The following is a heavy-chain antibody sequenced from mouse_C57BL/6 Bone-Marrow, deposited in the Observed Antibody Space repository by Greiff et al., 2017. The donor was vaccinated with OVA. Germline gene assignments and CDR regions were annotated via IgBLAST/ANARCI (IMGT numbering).Heavy chain of an antibody. CDR1: GFSLTSYG. Sequence: QVQLKESGPGLVQPSQCLSITCTVSGFSLTSYGVHWVRQSPGKGLEWLGVIWSGGSTDYTAAFISRLSISTDNSKNQFFFKMNSLQADDTAIYYGARNGYDYVPGIAYWGQGTLVTVSA. CDR2: IWSGGST. V-gene: IGHV2-2*01. J-gene: IGHJ3*01. CDR3: ARNGYDYVPGIAY. D-gene: IGHD2-4*01.